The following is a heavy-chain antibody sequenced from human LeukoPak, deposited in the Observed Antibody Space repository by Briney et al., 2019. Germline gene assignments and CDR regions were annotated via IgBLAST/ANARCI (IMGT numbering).Heavy chain of an antibody. CDR2: IYSGGST. D-gene: IGHD3-22*01. CDR3: ARGPSHDSSGYYYYYYMDV. Sequence: GGSLRLSCAASGFTVSSNYMSWVRQAPGKGLEWVSVIYSGGSTYYADSVKGRFTISRDNSKNTLYLQMNSLRAEDTAVYYCARGPSHDSSGYYYYYYMDVWGKGTTVTVSS. J-gene: IGHJ6*03. CDR1: GFTVSSNY. V-gene: IGHV3-53*01.